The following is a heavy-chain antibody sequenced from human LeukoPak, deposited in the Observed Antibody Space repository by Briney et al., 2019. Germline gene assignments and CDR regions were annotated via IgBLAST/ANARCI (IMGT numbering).Heavy chain of an antibody. CDR2: ISSSGTTI. J-gene: IGHJ6*02. CDR3: ARDGRDSYGMDV. CDR1: GFSFSTYS. V-gene: IGHV3-48*04. Sequence: PGGSLRLSCVVSGFSFSTYSLNWIRQAPGKGLEWVSYISSSGTTIYYVDSVKGRFTISRDNAKNSLYLQMSGLRAEDTAVYYCARDGRDSYGMDVWGQGTTVTVSS.